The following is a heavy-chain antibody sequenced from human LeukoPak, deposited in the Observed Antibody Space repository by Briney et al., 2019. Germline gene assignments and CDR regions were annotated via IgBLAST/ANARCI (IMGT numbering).Heavy chain of an antibody. D-gene: IGHD6-13*01. CDR3: ARAYSSSSVART. CDR2: INHSGST. V-gene: IGHV4-34*01. J-gene: IGHJ5*02. CDR1: GGSFSGYY. Sequence: PSETLSLTCAVYGGSFSGYYWSWIRQPPGKGLEWIGEINHSGSTNYNPSLKSRVTISVDTSKNQFSLKLSSVTAADTAVYYCARAYSSSSVARTWGQGTLVTVSS.